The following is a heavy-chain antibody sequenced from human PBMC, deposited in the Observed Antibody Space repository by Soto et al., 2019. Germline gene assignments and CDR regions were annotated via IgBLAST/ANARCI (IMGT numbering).Heavy chain of an antibody. D-gene: IGHD4-17*01. CDR3: ASRISTTVTTLSAFDI. V-gene: IGHV5-51*01. CDR1: GYSFTSYR. J-gene: IGHJ3*02. CDR2: IYPGDSDT. Sequence: PGESLKISCKGSGYSFTSYRIGWLRQMPGKGLEWMGIIYPGDSDTRYSPSFQGQVTISADKSISTAYLQWSSLKASDTAMYYCASRISTTVTTLSAFDIWGQGTMVTVSS.